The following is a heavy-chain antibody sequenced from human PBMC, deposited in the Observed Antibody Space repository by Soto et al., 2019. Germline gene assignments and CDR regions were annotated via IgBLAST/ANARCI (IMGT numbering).Heavy chain of an antibody. V-gene: IGHV3-23*01. D-gene: IGHD6-19*01. CDR3: AKNSGWSDYFDY. J-gene: IGHJ4*02. CDR1: GFTLSSYA. Sequence: GGSLRLSCAASGFTLSSYAMSWVRQAPGKGLEWVSAISGSGGSTYYADSVKGRFTISRDNSKNTLYLQMNSLRAEDTAVYYCAKNSGWSDYFDYWGQGTLVTVSS. CDR2: ISGSGGST.